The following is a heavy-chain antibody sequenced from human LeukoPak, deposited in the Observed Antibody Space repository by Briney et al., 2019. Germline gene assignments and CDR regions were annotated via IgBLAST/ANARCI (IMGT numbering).Heavy chain of an antibody. CDR2: INPNSGDT. D-gene: IGHD6-6*01. CDR3: ARRSTSSWSWFDP. Sequence: ASVKVSCKASGYTFTGYYMHWVRQAPGQGVEWMGWINPNSGDTNYAQKLQGRVTMTRDTSMSTAYMEMSSLRSDDTAVYYCARRSTSSWSWFDPWGQGTLVTVSS. CDR1: GYTFTGYY. J-gene: IGHJ5*02. V-gene: IGHV1-2*02.